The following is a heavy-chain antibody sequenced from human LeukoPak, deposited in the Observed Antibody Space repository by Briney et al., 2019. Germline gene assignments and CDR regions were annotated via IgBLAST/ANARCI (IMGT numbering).Heavy chain of an antibody. CDR2: IFYSGVT. CDR1: GGSMINYY. V-gene: IGHV4-59*01. J-gene: IGHJ4*02. D-gene: IGHD5-18*01. Sequence: PETLSLTCTMSGGSMINYYWGWIRQTPGKGLESLGYIFYSGVTDYNPSLKSRLTISIDTSKSQFSLNLNSVTAADTAVYYCARLGSQLWRYFDCWGQGTLVTVSS. CDR3: ARLGSQLWRYFDC.